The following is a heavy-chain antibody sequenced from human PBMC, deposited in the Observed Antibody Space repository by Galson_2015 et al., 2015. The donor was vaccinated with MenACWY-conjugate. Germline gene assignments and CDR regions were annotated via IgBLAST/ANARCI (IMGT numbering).Heavy chain of an antibody. V-gene: IGHV4-4*02. D-gene: IGHD2-2*01. Sequence: LSLTCAVSGGSITSIHWWSWVRQPPGKGLAWIGEIYHSGRTKYNPSLKSRVTISVDKSKNQFSLKLSSVTAADTAVYYCARDSRHCSSTSCSRSTDYYYAMDVWGQGTTVTVSS. J-gene: IGHJ6*02. CDR2: IYHSGRT. CDR3: ARDSRHCSSTSCSRSTDYYYAMDV. CDR1: GGSITSIHW.